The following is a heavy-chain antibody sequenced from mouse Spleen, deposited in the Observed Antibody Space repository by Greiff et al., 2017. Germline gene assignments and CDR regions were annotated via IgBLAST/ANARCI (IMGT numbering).Heavy chain of an antibody. CDR1: GFTFSSYY. J-gene: IGHJ2*01. CDR2: ISSGGGST. D-gene: IGHD4-1*01. Sequence: DVQLQESGGGLVKLGGSLKLSCAASGFTFSSYYMSWVRQTPEKRLEWVATISSGGGSTYYPDSVKGRFTISRDNAKNTLYLQMSSLNSEDTAVYYCARDWDGVDYWGQGTTLTVSS. CDR3: ARDWDGVDY. V-gene: IGHV5-12-1*01.